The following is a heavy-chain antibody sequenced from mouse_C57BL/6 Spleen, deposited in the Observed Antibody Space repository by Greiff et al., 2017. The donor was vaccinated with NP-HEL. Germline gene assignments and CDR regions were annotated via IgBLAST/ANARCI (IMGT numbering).Heavy chain of an antibody. V-gene: IGHV1-55*01. CDR2: IYPGSGST. CDR1: GYTFTSYW. CDR3: ARRGDYAMDY. Sequence: QVQLQPGAELVKPGASVKMSCKASGYTFTSYWITWVKQRPGQGLEWIGDIYPGSGSTNYNEKFKSKATLTVDTSSSTAYMQLSSLTSEDSAVYYCARRGDYAMDYWGQGTSVTVSS. J-gene: IGHJ4*01.